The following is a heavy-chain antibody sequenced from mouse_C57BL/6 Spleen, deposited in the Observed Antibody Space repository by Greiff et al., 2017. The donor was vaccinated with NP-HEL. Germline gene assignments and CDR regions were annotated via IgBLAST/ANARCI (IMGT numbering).Heavy chain of an antibody. D-gene: IGHD1-1*01. CDR3: AREGITTVVADY. Sequence: QVQLQQPGTELVKPGASVKLSCKASGYTFTSYWMHWVKQRPGQGLEWIGNINPSNGGTNYNEKFKSQATLTVDKSSSAAYMQLSSLTSEESAVYYCAREGITTVVADYWGQGTTLTVSS. V-gene: IGHV1-53*01. CDR1: GYTFTSYW. CDR2: INPSNGGT. J-gene: IGHJ2*01.